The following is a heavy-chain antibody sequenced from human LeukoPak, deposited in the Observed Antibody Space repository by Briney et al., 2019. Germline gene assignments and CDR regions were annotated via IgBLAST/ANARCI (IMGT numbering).Heavy chain of an antibody. J-gene: IGHJ4*02. V-gene: IGHV1-2*02. CDR1: GYTFTGYY. Sequence: ASVKVSCTASGYTFTGYYIHLVRQAPGQGLEWMGWINPNSGGTNYAQKFQGRVTMTRDRSINTAYMDLRSLTYDDTAVYYCARDKPAEAPLDFWGQGTLVTVSS. CDR3: ARDKPAEAPLDF. CDR2: INPNSGGT.